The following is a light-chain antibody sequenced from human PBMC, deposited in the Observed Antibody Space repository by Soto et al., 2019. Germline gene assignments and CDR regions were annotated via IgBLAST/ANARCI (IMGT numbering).Light chain of an antibody. CDR2: GAS. V-gene: IGKV3D-15*01. CDR1: QSVSSN. Sequence: EIVMTQSPATLSVSPGERATLSCRASQSVSSNLAWYQQKPGQAPRLLIYGASTRATGIPARFSGSGSGTEFTLTISSLQSEDFAVYYCQQYNNWPRSPITFGQGTRLEIK. J-gene: IGKJ5*01. CDR3: QQYNNWPRSPIT.